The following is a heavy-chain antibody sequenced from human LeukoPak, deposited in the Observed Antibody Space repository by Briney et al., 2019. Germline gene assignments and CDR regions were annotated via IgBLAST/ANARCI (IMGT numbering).Heavy chain of an antibody. V-gene: IGHV4-61*01. Sequence: PSGTLSLTCTVSGGSVSSGSYYWSWIRQPPGKGLEWIGYIYYSGSTNYNPSLKSRVTISVDTSKNQFSLKLSSVTAADTAVYYCARPRITKDPMGFDYWGQGTLVTVSS. D-gene: IGHD3-3*01. J-gene: IGHJ4*02. CDR1: GGSVSSGSYY. CDR3: ARPRITKDPMGFDY. CDR2: IYYSGST.